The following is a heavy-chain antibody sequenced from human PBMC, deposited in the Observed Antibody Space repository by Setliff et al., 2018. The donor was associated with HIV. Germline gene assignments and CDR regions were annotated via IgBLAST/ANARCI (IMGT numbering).Heavy chain of an antibody. D-gene: IGHD3-22*01. Sequence: KPSETLSLTCTVSGGSISRDSFYWGWFRQPPGEGLEWIGSIYYSGTTYYAPSLETRLTISVDTSTNQFSLKLTSVTAADTAMYFCAGGSGYPSNWFDPWGQGILVTVSS. CDR3: AGGSGYPSNWFDP. V-gene: IGHV4-39*01. CDR1: GGSISRDSFY. J-gene: IGHJ5*02. CDR2: IYYSGTT.